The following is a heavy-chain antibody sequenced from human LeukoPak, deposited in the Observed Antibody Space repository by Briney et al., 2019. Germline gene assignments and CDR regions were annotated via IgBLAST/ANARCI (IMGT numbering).Heavy chain of an antibody. Sequence: SETLSLTCSVSGGSISSYYWSWIRQPPGKGLEWIGYIYYSGSTNYNPSLKSRVTISVDTSKNQFSLKLSSVTAADTAVYYCASSLSYCSSTSCYGLGLGYWGQGTLVTVSS. CDR2: IYYSGST. V-gene: IGHV4-59*01. J-gene: IGHJ4*02. CDR3: ASSLSYCSSTSCYGLGLGY. CDR1: GGSISSYY. D-gene: IGHD2-2*01.